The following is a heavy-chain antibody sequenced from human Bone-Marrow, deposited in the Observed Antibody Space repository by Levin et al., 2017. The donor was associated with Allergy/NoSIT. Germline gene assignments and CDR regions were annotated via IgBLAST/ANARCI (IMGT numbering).Heavy chain of an antibody. Sequence: PGESLKISCAASGFTFSNYVMRWVRQAPGKGLQWVSGISDSGRSTWYADSVKGRFTISRDNSKNTLYLQMHSLRAEDTAVYYCTKARESGGTREGVDYWGQGTLVTVSS. J-gene: IGHJ4*02. D-gene: IGHD1-14*01. V-gene: IGHV3-23*01. CDR2: ISDSGRST. CDR1: GFTFSNYV. CDR3: TKARESGGTREGVDY.